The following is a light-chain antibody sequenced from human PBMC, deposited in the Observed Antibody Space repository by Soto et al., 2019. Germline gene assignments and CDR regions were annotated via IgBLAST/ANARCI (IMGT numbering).Light chain of an antibody. Sequence: QSALTQPASVSGYPGQSITISCTGTSSDVGGYNYVSWYQQHPGKAPKLMIYDVTTRPSGVSNRFSGSKSGNTASLTISGLQADDEGDYYCNSYTSTTTQVFGTGTKLTVL. CDR1: SSDVGGYNY. V-gene: IGLV2-14*01. CDR3: NSYTSTTTQV. J-gene: IGLJ1*01. CDR2: DVT.